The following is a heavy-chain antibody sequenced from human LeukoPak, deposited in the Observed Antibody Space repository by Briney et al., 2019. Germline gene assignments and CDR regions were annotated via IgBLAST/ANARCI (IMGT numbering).Heavy chain of an antibody. Sequence: GESLKISCKGSGYSFTSYWIGWVRQMPGKGLEWMGIIYPGDSDTSYSPPFQGQVTISADKSISTAYLQWSSLKASDTAMHYCARTGYTSRWAIDYWGQGTLVTVSS. CDR3: ARTGYTSRWAIDY. V-gene: IGHV5-51*01. CDR1: GYSFTSYW. J-gene: IGHJ4*02. D-gene: IGHD6-13*01. CDR2: IYPGDSDT.